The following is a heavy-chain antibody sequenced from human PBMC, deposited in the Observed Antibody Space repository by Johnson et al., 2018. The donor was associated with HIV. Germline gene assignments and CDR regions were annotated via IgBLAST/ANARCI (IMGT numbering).Heavy chain of an antibody. V-gene: IGHV3-7*01. J-gene: IGHJ3*02. Sequence: VQLVESGGGVVQPGRSLRLSCAASGFSFSNYAMDWVRQAPGKGLEWVANIKQDGSEKYSVDSVKGRFTISRDNAKNSLYLQMNSLRAEDTAVYYCARYSGSYLPDAFDIWGQGTMVTVSS. CDR3: ARYSGSYLPDAFDI. CDR1: GFSFSNYA. CDR2: IKQDGSEK. D-gene: IGHD1-26*01.